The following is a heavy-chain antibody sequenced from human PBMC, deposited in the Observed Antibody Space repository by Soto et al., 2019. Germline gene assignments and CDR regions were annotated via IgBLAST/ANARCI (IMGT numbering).Heavy chain of an antibody. V-gene: IGHV1-69*01. D-gene: IGHD1-26*01. CDR3: AREVGATNSWYFDR. CDR1: GGTFSSYA. Sequence: VQLVQSGAEVKKPGSSVKVSCKASGGTFSSYAISWVRQAPGQGLEWMGGIIPIFGTANYAQKVQGRVTITATESTSRAYMELSSLRSEDTAVYYCAREVGATNSWYFDRSGGGTLVTVSS. CDR2: IIPIFGTA. J-gene: IGHJ2*01.